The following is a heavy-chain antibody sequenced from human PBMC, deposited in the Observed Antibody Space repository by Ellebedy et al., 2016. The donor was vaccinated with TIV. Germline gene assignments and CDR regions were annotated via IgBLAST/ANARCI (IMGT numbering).Heavy chain of an antibody. J-gene: IGHJ6*02. D-gene: IGHD5-24*01. CDR2: IKQDGSVQ. CDR3: ARGGAMAYYYHALDV. V-gene: IGHV3-7*01. CDR1: GFTLSTHW. Sequence: LSLTCAASGFTLSTHWMSWVRQAPGKGLEWVASIKQDGSVQFYVNSVRGRFTISRDNSKTSTYLQMNSLRAEDTAVYFCARGGAMAYYYHALDVWGQGTRVTVPS.